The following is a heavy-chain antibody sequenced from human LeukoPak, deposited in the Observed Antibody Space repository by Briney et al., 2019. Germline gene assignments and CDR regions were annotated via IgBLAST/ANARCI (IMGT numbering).Heavy chain of an antibody. V-gene: IGHV3-30*02. D-gene: IGHD3-3*01. Sequence: GGSLRLSWAASGFTFSSYGMHWVRQAPGKGLEWVAFIRYDGSNKYYADSVKGRFTISRDNSKNTLYLQMNSLRAEDTAVYYCAKDLPDFWSGYSGGEDYWGQGTLVTVSS. CDR3: AKDLPDFWSGYSGGEDY. J-gene: IGHJ4*02. CDR2: IRYDGSNK. CDR1: GFTFSSYG.